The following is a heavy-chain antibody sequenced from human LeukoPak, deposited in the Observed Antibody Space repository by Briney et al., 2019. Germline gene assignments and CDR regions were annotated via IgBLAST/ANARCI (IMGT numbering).Heavy chain of an antibody. V-gene: IGHV4-39*07. CDR1: GGSISSSSYY. CDR2: IYYGGST. Sequence: SETLSLTCTVSGGSISSSSYYWGWIRQPPGKGLEWIGTIYYGGSTYYNPSLKSRVTISVDTSKNQFSLKLSSVTAADTAVYYCAREDSGYENYFDYWGQGTLVTVSS. D-gene: IGHD5-12*01. CDR3: AREDSGYENYFDY. J-gene: IGHJ4*02.